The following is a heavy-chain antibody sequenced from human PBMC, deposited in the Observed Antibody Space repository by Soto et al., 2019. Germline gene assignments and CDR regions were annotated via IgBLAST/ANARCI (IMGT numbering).Heavy chain of an antibody. J-gene: IGHJ4*02. CDR1: GFTFSSYA. D-gene: IGHD7-27*01. CDR2: ISGSGDST. Sequence: PGGSLRLSCAASGFTFSSYAMSWVRQAPGKGLEWVSVISGSGDSTYYADSVKGRFTISRDNSKNTLYLQINSLRAEDTALYYCAKRAWGSFYFDYWGQGTLVTVSS. CDR3: AKRAWGSFYFDY. V-gene: IGHV3-23*01.